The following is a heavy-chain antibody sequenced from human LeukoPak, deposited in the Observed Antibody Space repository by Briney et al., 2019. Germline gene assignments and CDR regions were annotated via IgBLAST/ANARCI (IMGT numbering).Heavy chain of an antibody. Sequence: SETLSLTCTVSGGSISSYYWSWIRQPPGKGLEWTGYIYYSGSTNYNPSLKSRVTISVDTSKNQFSLKLSSVTAADTAVYYCARHSSFSTYYYGSGSYYRGHFDYWGQGTLVTVSS. D-gene: IGHD3-10*01. CDR2: IYYSGST. V-gene: IGHV4-59*08. CDR3: ARHSSFSTYYYGSGSYYRGHFDY. CDR1: GGSISSYY. J-gene: IGHJ4*02.